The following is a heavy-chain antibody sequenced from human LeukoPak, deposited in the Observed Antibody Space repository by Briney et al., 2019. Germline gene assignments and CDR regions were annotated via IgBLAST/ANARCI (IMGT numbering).Heavy chain of an antibody. D-gene: IGHD3-10*01. J-gene: IGHJ6*02. Sequence: ASVKVSCKASGYTFTNYYIHWVRQAPGQGLEWMGIINPSGGSTSYAQKFQGRVTMTRDTSTSTVHMELSSLRSEDTAVYYCARERGSYYYGSGSYYYGMDVWGQGTTVTVSS. CDR3: ARERGSYYYGSGSYYYGMDV. V-gene: IGHV1-46*01. CDR1: GYTFTNYY. CDR2: INPSGGST.